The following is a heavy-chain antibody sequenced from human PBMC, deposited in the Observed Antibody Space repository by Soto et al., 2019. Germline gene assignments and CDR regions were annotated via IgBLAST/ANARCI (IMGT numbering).Heavy chain of an antibody. CDR3: ARPQSEGLRLGELSFDY. CDR1: GGTFSSYA. Sequence: SVKVSCKASGGTFSSYAISWVRQAPGQGLEWMGGIIPIFGTANYAQKFQGRVTITADESTSTAYMELSSLRSGDTAVYYCARPQSEGLRLGELSFDYWGQGTLVTVSS. D-gene: IGHD3-16*02. J-gene: IGHJ4*02. V-gene: IGHV1-69*13. CDR2: IIPIFGTA.